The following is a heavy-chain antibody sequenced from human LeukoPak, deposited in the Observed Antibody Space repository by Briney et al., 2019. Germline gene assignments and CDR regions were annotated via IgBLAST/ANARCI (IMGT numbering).Heavy chain of an antibody. Sequence: SETLSLTCTVSGGSISSGSYFWGWIRQPPGKDLEWIGNIYYSGRTYYNPSLKSRVTISVDTSKNQFSLKLSSVTAADTAVYYCARAGYCSSTSCLNWFAPWGQGTLVTVSS. J-gene: IGHJ5*02. D-gene: IGHD2-2*01. CDR2: IYYSGRT. V-gene: IGHV4-39*01. CDR1: GGSISSGSYF. CDR3: ARAGYCSSTSCLNWFAP.